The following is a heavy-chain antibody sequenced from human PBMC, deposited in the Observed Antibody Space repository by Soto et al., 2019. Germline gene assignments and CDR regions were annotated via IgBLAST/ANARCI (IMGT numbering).Heavy chain of an antibody. CDR2: INHSGST. CDR1: GGSFSGYY. D-gene: IGHD1-20*01. J-gene: IGHJ4*02. Sequence: SETLSLTYAVYGGSFSGYYWSWIRQPPGKGLEWIGEINHSGSTNYNPSLKSRVTISVDTSKNQSSLKLSSVTAADTAVYSCAREVRYNWNYYDYWGQGTLVTVSS. V-gene: IGHV4-34*01. CDR3: AREVRYNWNYYDY.